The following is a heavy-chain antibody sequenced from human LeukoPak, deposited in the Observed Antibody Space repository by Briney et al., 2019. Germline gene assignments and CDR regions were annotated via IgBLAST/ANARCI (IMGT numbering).Heavy chain of an antibody. CDR3: ARDSPIVGATHFDY. D-gene: IGHD1-26*01. V-gene: IGHV1-2*02. CDR2: INPNSGGT. Sequence: ASVKVSCTASGYTFTGYYMHWVRQAPAQGLEWMGWINPNSGGTNYAQKFQGRVTMTRDTSISTAYMELSRLRSDDTAVYYCARDSPIVGATHFDYWGQGTLVTVSS. J-gene: IGHJ4*02. CDR1: GYTFTGYY.